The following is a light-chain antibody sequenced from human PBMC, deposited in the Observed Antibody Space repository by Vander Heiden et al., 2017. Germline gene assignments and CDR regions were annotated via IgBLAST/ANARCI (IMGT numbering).Light chain of an antibody. Sequence: QSVLTQPPSVSAAPRQRVTLSCSGSSSNIGNNPVNRYQQFPGKAPKLLIYYDDLRPSAVSDRFSASKSGTSASLAISGLQSEDDAVYYCAAGDDRLNGVVFGGGTKLTVL. V-gene: IGLV1-36*01. CDR1: SSNIGNNP. CDR3: AAGDDRLNGVV. CDR2: YDD. J-gene: IGLJ2*01.